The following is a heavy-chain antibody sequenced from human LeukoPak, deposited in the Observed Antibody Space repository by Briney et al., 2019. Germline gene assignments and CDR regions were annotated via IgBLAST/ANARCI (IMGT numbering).Heavy chain of an antibody. CDR2: IYPADSDT. J-gene: IGHJ4*02. CDR1: GYIFTDYW. Sequence: GESLKISCQVSGYIFTDYWIGWVRQMPGKGLESMGIIYPADSDTAYSPFFQGQVTISADKSISTAYLQWSSLKASDTAMYYCAVRLGVTTGDYWGQGTLVTVSS. D-gene: IGHD4-17*01. V-gene: IGHV5-51*01. CDR3: AVRLGVTTGDY.